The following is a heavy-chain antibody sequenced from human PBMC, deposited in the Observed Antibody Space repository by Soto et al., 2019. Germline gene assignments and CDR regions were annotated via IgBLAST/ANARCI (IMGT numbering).Heavy chain of an antibody. CDR1: GGSITSGGYY. V-gene: IGHV4-34*01. D-gene: IGHD3-10*01. J-gene: IGHJ5*02. CDR3: ARGHEVTMVPNWFDP. CDR2: INHSGST. Sequence: SETLSLTCTVSGGSITSGGYYWSWIRQPPGKGLEWIGEINHSGSTNYNPSLKSRVTISVDTSKNQFSLKLSSVTAADTAVYYCARGHEVTMVPNWFDPWGQGTLVTVSS.